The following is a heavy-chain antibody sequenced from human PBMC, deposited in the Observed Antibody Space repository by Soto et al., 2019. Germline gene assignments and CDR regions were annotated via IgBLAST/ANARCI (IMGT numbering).Heavy chain of an antibody. V-gene: IGHV1-2*02. Sequence: QVQLVQSGAEVKEPGDSVRVSCEASGYTFTAYHIHWVRQAPGQGLEWMGWINPKFGDTTYAQDFQGRVSMTSDMSISIVYMELSRLTSDDTAIYYCARNMDYYYGRGSGNGHGVWGQGTTVTVFS. CDR1: GYTFTAYH. CDR2: INPKFGDT. CDR3: ARNMDYYYGRGSGNGHGV. D-gene: IGHD3-10*02. J-gene: IGHJ6*02.